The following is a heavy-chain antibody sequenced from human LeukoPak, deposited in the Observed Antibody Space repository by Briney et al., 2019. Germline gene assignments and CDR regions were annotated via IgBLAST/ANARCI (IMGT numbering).Heavy chain of an antibody. V-gene: IGHV3-7*04. CDR2: IKQDGSDK. CDR1: GLAFSNYW. J-gene: IGHJ4*02. Sequence: PGGSLRLSCAASGLAFSNYWMKWVRQAPGKGLEWVANIKQDGSDKYYMESVKGRFTISRDNAKNSLFLEMNSLRAEDTAMYFCARDLDYWGQGTLVTVSS. CDR3: ARDLDY.